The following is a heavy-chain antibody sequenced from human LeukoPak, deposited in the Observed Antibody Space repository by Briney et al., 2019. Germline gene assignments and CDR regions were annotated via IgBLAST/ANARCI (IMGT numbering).Heavy chain of an antibody. CDR3: GKGRVASAAGGFDY. Sequence: PGASLRLAWAPSGLTFDDYAMHWVRQAPGEGLEWVSGISWNRGSIGYADSVKGRFTISRDNAKNSLYLQMHSLRADDKALYYCGKGRVASAAGGFDYWGQGTLVTVSS. D-gene: IGHD6-13*01. CDR2: ISWNRGSI. V-gene: IGHV3-9*01. CDR1: GLTFDDYA. J-gene: IGHJ4*02.